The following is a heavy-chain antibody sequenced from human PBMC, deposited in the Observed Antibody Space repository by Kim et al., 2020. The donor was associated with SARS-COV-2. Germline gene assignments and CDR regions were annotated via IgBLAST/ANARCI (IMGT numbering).Heavy chain of an antibody. D-gene: IGHD3-22*01. CDR1: GGSFSGYY. J-gene: IGHJ6*02. CDR2: INHSGST. Sequence: SETLSLTCAVYGGSFSGYYWSWIRQPPGKGLEWIGEINHSGSTNYNPSLKSRVTISVDTSKNQFSLKMSSVTAADTAVYYCARGAENYSDSSGSYYYYGMDVWGQGTTVTVSS. CDR3: ARGAENYSDSSGSYYYYGMDV. V-gene: IGHV4-34*01.